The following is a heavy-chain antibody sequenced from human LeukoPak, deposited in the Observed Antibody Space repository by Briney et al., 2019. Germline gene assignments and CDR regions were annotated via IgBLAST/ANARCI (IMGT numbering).Heavy chain of an antibody. CDR1: GGTFSSYA. V-gene: IGHV1-69*04. D-gene: IGHD2-15*01. CDR3: ARETPGAPEAYCSGGSCYIDY. J-gene: IGHJ4*02. CDR2: IIPILGIA. Sequence: SVKVSCKASGGTFSSYAISWVRQAPGQGLEWMGRIIPILGIANYAQKFQGRVTITADKSTSTAYMELSSLRSEDTAVYYCARETPGAPEAYCSGGSCYIDYWGQGTLVTVSS.